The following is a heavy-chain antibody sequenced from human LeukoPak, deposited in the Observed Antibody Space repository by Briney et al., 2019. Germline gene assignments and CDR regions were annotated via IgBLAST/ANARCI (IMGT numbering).Heavy chain of an antibody. V-gene: IGHV1-2*02. J-gene: IGHJ4*02. D-gene: IGHD6-19*01. CDR1: GYTFTSYG. CDR3: AREEQWLTN. Sequence: ASVKVSCKASGYTFTSYGISWVRQAPGQGLEWMGWINPNSGGTNYAQKFQGRVTMTRDTSISTAYMELSRLRSDDTAVYYCAREEQWLTNWGQGTLVTVSS. CDR2: INPNSGGT.